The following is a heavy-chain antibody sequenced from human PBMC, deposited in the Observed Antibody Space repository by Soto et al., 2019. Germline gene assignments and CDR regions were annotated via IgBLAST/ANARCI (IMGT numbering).Heavy chain of an antibody. CDR1: GFTFSSYG. CDR2: IWYDGSNK. CDR3: ASETDYSSLDY. J-gene: IGHJ4*02. D-gene: IGHD2-2*01. Sequence: GGSLRLSCAASGFTFSSYGMHWVRQAPGKGLEWVAVIWYDGSNKYYADSVKGRFTISRDNSKNTLYLQMNSLRAEDTAVYYCASETDYSSLDYWGQGTLVTVSS. V-gene: IGHV3-33*01.